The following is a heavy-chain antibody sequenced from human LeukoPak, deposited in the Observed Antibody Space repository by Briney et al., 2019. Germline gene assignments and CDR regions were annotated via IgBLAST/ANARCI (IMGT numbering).Heavy chain of an antibody. CDR3: AKDLPYYDILTGYYSQNIFDY. Sequence: GGSLRLSCAASGFTFSSYAMSWVRQAPGKGLEWVSAISGSGGSTYYADSVKGRFTISRDNSKNTLYLQMNSLRAEDTAVYYCAKDLPYYDILTGYYSQNIFDYWGQGTLVTVSS. D-gene: IGHD3-9*01. CDR1: GFTFSSYA. CDR2: ISGSGGST. J-gene: IGHJ4*02. V-gene: IGHV3-23*01.